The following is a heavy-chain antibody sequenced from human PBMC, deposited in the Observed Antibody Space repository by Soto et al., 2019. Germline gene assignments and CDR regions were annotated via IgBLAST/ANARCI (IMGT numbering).Heavy chain of an antibody. Sequence: GGSLRLSCAASGFTFSSYAMSWVRQAPGKGLEWVSAISGSGGSTYYADSVKGRFTISRDNSKNTLYLQMNSLRAEDTAVYYCAKALTAVAGRSDAFDIWGQGTMVTVSS. CDR1: GFTFSSYA. J-gene: IGHJ3*02. CDR2: ISGSGGST. D-gene: IGHD6-19*01. V-gene: IGHV3-23*01. CDR3: AKALTAVAGRSDAFDI.